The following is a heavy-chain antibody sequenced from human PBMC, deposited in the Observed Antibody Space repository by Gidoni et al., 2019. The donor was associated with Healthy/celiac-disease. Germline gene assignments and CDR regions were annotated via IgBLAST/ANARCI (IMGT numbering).Heavy chain of an antibody. CDR3: ARDHMSHFDY. J-gene: IGHJ4*02. CDR1: GGPISCGGYS. V-gene: IGHV4-30-2*01. Sequence: QLQLQESGSGLVKPSQTLSLTCAVSGGPISCGGYSWSWLRQPPGKGLEWIGYIYHSESTYYNPSLKSRVTTSVDRSKNQFSLKLSSVTAADTAVYYCARDHMSHFDYWGQGTLVTVSS. CDR2: IYHSEST.